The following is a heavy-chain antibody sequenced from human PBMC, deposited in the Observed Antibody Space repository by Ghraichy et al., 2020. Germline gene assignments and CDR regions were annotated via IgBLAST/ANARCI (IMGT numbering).Heavy chain of an antibody. V-gene: IGHV4-30-4*01. CDR3: ARDRKGSYYDILTGYYFNAFDI. CDR2: IYYSGST. CDR1: GGSISSGDYY. Sequence: SETLSLTCTVSGGSISSGDYYWSWIRQPPGKGLEWIGYIYYSGSTYYNPSLKSRVTISVDTSKNQFSLKLSSVTAADTAVYYCARDRKGSYYDILTGYYFNAFDIWGQGTMVTVSS. D-gene: IGHD3-9*01. J-gene: IGHJ3*02.